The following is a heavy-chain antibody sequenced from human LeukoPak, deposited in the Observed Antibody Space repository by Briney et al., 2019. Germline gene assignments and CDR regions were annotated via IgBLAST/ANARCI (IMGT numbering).Heavy chain of an antibody. Sequence: SETLSLTCTVSGGSISSGGYYWSWIRQHPGKGLEWIGYIYYSGSTYYNPSLKCRVTISVDTSKNQFSLKLSSVTAADTAVYYCAGRYCSGGSCYFEFDYWGQGTLVTVSS. J-gene: IGHJ4*02. CDR2: IYYSGST. D-gene: IGHD2-15*01. CDR3: AGRYCSGGSCYFEFDY. V-gene: IGHV4-31*03. CDR1: GGSISSGGYY.